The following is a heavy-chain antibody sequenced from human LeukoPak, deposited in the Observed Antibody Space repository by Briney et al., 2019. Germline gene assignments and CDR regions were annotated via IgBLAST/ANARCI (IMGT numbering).Heavy chain of an antibody. Sequence: GGSLRLSCAASGFTFSSYGMHWVRQAPGKGLEWVAVIWYDGSNKYYADSVKGRFTISRDNSKNTLYLQMNSLRAEDTAVYYCARDLNSIAAAEDYWGQGTLVTVSS. D-gene: IGHD6-13*01. V-gene: IGHV3-33*01. CDR2: IWYDGSNK. CDR3: ARDLNSIAAAEDY. CDR1: GFTFSSYG. J-gene: IGHJ4*02.